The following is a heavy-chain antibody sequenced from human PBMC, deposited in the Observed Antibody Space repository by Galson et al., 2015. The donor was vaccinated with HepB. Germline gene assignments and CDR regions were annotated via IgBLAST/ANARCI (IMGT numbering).Heavy chain of an antibody. V-gene: IGHV3-49*03. D-gene: IGHD2-15*01. Sequence: SLRLSCAASGFTFGDYAMSWFRQAPGKGLEWVGFIRSKAYGGTTEYAASVKGRFTISRDDSKSIAYLQMNSLKTEDTAVYYCTLLVSDYCSGGSCYLPHDYFDYWGHGTLVTVSS. CDR2: IRSKAYGGTT. CDR1: GFTFGDYA. CDR3: TLLVSDYCSGGSCYLPHDYFDY. J-gene: IGHJ4*01.